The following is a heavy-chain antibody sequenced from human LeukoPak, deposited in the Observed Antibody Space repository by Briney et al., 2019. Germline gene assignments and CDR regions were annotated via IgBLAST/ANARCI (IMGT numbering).Heavy chain of an antibody. CDR2: ISGSGGST. J-gene: IGHJ4*02. D-gene: IGHD4-17*01. Sequence: PGGSLRLSCAAPGFTFSSYAMSWVRQAPGKGLEWVSAISGSGGSTYYADSVKGRFTISRDNSKNTLYLQMNSLRAEDTAVYYCAKAQDYGDYFDYWGQGTLVTVSS. V-gene: IGHV3-23*01. CDR1: GFTFSSYA. CDR3: AKAQDYGDYFDY.